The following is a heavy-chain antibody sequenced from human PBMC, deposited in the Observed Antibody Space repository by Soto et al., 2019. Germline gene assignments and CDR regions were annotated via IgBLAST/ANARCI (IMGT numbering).Heavy chain of an antibody. D-gene: IGHD5-12*01. CDR1: GGTFSTYD. J-gene: IGHJ4*02. Sequence: QVQLVQSGAEVKKPGSSVKVSCKASGGTFSTYDICWVRQAPGQGLEWMGGIIPLFGTANYAQKFQGRATIIAGESTRTAYMELRRLRSEDTAVYYCAINEGTDGYKFAYWGQGTLVTVSS. CDR2: IIPLFGTA. CDR3: AINEGTDGYKFAY. V-gene: IGHV1-69*01.